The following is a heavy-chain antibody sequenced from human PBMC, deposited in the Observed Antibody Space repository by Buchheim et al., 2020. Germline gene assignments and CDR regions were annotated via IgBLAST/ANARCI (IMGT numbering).Heavy chain of an antibody. J-gene: IGHJ6*02. V-gene: IGHV4-59*01. Sequence: QVQLQESGPGLVKPSETLSLTCTVSGGSISSYYWSWIRQPPGKGLEWIGYIYYSGSTNYNPSLKSRVTISVDTSKNQFSLKLSSVTAADTAVYYWATGGGYYDFWSGYSPYYYGMDVWGQGTT. CDR2: IYYSGST. D-gene: IGHD3-3*01. CDR3: ATGGGYYDFWSGYSPYYYGMDV. CDR1: GGSISSYY.